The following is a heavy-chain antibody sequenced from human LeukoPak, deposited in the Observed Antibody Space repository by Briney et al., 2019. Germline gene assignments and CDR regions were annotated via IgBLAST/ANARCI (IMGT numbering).Heavy chain of an antibody. Sequence: PAESLRLSCAASGVSFSSYAMSWVRQPPGKGLEWVSAIIGSGGSTYYADSVKGRFTISRDNSKNTLYLQMNSLRAEDTAVYYCAKSGLRRVAEVRAAMKRSWNYYYMDVWGKGTTVTVYS. J-gene: IGHJ6*03. D-gene: IGHD2-2*01. V-gene: IGHV3-23*01. CDR2: IIGSGGST. CDR1: GVSFSSYA. CDR3: AKSGLRRVAEVRAAMKRSWNYYYMDV.